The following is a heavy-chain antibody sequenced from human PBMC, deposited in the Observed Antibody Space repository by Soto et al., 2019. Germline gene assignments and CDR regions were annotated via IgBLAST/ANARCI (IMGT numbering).Heavy chain of an antibody. Sequence: ASVKVSCKASGYTFTSYDINWVRQATGQGLEWMGWMNPNSGNTGYAQKFQGRVTMTRNTSISTAYMELSSLRSEDTAVYYCARDYYDILTGSGGSYMDVWGKGTTVTVSS. CDR1: GYTFTSYD. V-gene: IGHV1-8*01. D-gene: IGHD3-9*01. CDR2: MNPNSGNT. CDR3: ARDYYDILTGSGGSYMDV. J-gene: IGHJ6*03.